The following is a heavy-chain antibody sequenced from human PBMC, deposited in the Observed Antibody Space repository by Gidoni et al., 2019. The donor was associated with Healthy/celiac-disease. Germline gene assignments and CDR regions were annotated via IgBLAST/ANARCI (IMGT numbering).Heavy chain of an antibody. D-gene: IGHD3-10*01. Sequence: QVQLQESGPGLVKPSQTLSLTCTFSGGSISSGGYYWSWIRQHPGQGLAWIGYIYYSGSTYYNPSLKSRVTISVDTSKNQFSLKLSSVTAADTAVYYCARERFGELRLPNWFDPWGQGTLVTVSS. J-gene: IGHJ5*02. CDR1: GGSISSGGYY. CDR3: ARERFGELRLPNWFDP. V-gene: IGHV4-31*03. CDR2: IYYSGST.